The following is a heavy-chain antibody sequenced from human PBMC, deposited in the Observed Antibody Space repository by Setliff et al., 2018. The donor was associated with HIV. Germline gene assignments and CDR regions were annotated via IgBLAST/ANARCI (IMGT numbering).Heavy chain of an antibody. J-gene: IGHJ4*02. CDR3: ARSAHDSETGY. Sequence: ASVKVSCKASGYTFKTYGMHWVRQAPGQSLEWMAWINVGKGNTKYSQKFQGRVTMTWDTSTSTVYMELSSLRSEDTAFYYCARSAHDSETGYWGQGTLVTVSS. D-gene: IGHD5-12*01. V-gene: IGHV1-3*01. CDR2: INVGKGNT. CDR1: GYTFKTYG.